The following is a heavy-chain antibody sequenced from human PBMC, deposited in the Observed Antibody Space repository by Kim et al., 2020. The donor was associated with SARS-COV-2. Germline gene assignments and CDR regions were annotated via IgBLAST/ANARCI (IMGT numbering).Heavy chain of an antibody. D-gene: IGHD3-22*01. J-gene: IGHJ3*02. V-gene: IGHV4-30-2*05. Sequence: SLKVRVTISVDTSKNQFSLKLSSVTAADTAVYYCARMPFTMIVVGDAFDIWGQGTMVTVSS. CDR3: ARMPFTMIVVGDAFDI.